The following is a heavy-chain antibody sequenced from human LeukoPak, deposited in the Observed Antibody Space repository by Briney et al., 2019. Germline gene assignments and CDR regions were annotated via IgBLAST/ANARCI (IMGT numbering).Heavy chain of an antibody. D-gene: IGHD5-18*01. J-gene: IGHJ4*02. CDR1: GCTFTGYY. CDR3: ARAVDTAMVDFDY. Sequence: ASVKVSCKASGCTFTGYYMHWVRQAPGQGLEWVGWINPNSGGTNYAQKFQGRVTMTRDTSISTAYMELSRLRSDDTAVYYCARAVDTAMVDFDYWGQGTLVTVSS. CDR2: INPNSGGT. V-gene: IGHV1-2*02.